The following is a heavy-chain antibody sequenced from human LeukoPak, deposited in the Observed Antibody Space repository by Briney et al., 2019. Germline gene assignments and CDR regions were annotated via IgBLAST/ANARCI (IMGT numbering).Heavy chain of an antibody. CDR1: GDFITSYY. Sequence: SETLSLTCSVSGDFITSYYWNWIRQPAGKGLEWIGRIYSSGTANDNPSLTSRVTMSVDMSKNQFSLKLTSVTAADTAVYYCARDPHREGYFDYWGQGTLVTVSS. CDR2: IYSSGTA. J-gene: IGHJ4*02. CDR3: ARDPHREGYFDY. V-gene: IGHV4-4*07.